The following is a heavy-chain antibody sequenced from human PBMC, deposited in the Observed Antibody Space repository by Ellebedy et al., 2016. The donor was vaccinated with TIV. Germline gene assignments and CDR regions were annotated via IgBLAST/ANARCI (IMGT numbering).Heavy chain of an antibody. V-gene: IGHV5-51*01. CDR1: GYTFTNYW. J-gene: IGHJ4*02. CDR2: IYPTDSDT. Sequence: GESLKISCKASGYTFTNYWIGWVRQMPGKGLEWMGIIYPTDSDTKYSPSFQGQITISADNSISTAYLQWNSLKASDTAMFYCARPSDWNDGYFHYWGQGTLVTVSS. CDR3: ARPSDWNDGYFHY. D-gene: IGHD1-1*01.